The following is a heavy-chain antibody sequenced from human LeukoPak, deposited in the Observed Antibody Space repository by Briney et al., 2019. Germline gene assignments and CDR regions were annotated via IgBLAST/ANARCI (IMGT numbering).Heavy chain of an antibody. CDR3: AKNGGHALYDS. D-gene: IGHD2-2*02. V-gene: IGHV3-23*01. CDR2: VSGDGHNA. Sequence: GGSLRLSCAASVFSFSTYAMTWVRQAPGKGLEWVSAVSGDGHNAYYADSVKGRFTISRDNSRSTLYLQMNGLRAEDTAVYCCAKNGGHALYDSWGQGTLVTVSS. J-gene: IGHJ5*01. CDR1: VFSFSTYA.